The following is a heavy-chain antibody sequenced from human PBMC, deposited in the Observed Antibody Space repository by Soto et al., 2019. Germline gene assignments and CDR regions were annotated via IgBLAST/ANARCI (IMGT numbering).Heavy chain of an antibody. Sequence: QVQLEQSGAEVKKPGSSVKVSCKASGGTFSTSAISWVRQAPGQGLEWMGGIMPIFRTPDYAQKFQGRVSITADETTSTAYMELSGLRSDDTAVYYGARDKDRQQLGWNSYYKLDVWGQGTTVTVSS. CDR2: IMPIFRTP. V-gene: IGHV1-69*13. J-gene: IGHJ6*03. D-gene: IGHD6-19*01. CDR1: GGTFSTSA. CDR3: ARDKDRQQLGWNSYYKLDV.